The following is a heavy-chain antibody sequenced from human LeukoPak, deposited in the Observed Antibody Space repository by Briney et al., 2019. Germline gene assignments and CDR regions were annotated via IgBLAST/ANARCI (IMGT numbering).Heavy chain of an antibody. CDR2: IYSGGST. Sequence: GGSLRLSCAASGFTVSSNYMSWVRQAPGKGLEWVSVIYSGGSTYYADSVKGRFTISRDNSKNTLYLQMNSLRAEDTAAYYCARESSSGWYFDYWGQGTLVTVSS. V-gene: IGHV3-66*01. CDR3: ARESSSGWYFDY. D-gene: IGHD6-19*01. CDR1: GFTVSSNY. J-gene: IGHJ4*02.